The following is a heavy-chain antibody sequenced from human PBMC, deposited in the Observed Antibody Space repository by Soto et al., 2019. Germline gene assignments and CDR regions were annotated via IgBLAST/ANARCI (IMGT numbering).Heavy chain of an antibody. D-gene: IGHD3-16*02. CDR3: ATEMITFGGVIASFDY. CDR1: GYTLTELS. CDR2: FDPEDGET. Sequence: GASVKVSCKVSGYTLTELSMHWVRQAPGKGLEWMGGFDPEDGETIYAQKFQGRVTMTEDTSTDTAYMELSSLRSEDTAVYYCATEMITFGGVIASFDYWGQGTLVTVSS. V-gene: IGHV1-24*01. J-gene: IGHJ4*02.